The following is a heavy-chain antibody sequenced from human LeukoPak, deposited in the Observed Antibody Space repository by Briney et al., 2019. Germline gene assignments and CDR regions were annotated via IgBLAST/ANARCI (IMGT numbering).Heavy chain of an antibody. V-gene: IGHV1-69*05. Sequence: GASVKASCKASGGTFSSYAISWVRHAPGQGLEWMGGIIAIFGTANYAQEFQGRVTITTDESTSTAYMELSSQRSEDTAGYYCASGSYSYYFDYWGQGTLVTVSS. CDR3: ASGSYSYYFDY. J-gene: IGHJ4*02. CDR1: GGTFSSYA. CDR2: IIAIFGTA. D-gene: IGHD3-10*01.